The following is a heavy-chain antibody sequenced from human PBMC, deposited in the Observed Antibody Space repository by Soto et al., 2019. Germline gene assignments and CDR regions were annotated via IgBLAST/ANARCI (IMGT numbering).Heavy chain of an antibody. CDR1: GYSFHNFG. J-gene: IGHJ4*02. CDR2: ISGQIAKT. D-gene: IGHD1-26*01. CDR3: ARGPSGGRSALTTGY. Sequence: GSVKVPYKPSGYSFHNFGIIWVRQAPGQGLEWMGWISGQIAKTNYAQKFQDKVTMTTDTSTSTAYMELNTLKYDYTDMYYRARGPSGGRSALTTGYWGQGTLVTVSS. V-gene: IGHV1-18*04.